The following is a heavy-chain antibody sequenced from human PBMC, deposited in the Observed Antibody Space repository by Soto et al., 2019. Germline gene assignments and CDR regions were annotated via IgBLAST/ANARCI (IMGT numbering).Heavy chain of an antibody. D-gene: IGHD2-8*01. J-gene: IGHJ6*02. CDR1: VGTFSSYA. CDR2: IIPIFGTA. V-gene: IGHV1-69*13. CDR3: RLMVYAHYYYYYGMDV. Sequence: SVKLSCEASVGTFSSYAIGWLRHAPGQGLEWMGGIIPIFGTANYAQKFQGRVTITADESTSTAYMELSSLRSEDTAVYYCRLMVYAHYYYYYGMDVWGQGTTVTVSS.